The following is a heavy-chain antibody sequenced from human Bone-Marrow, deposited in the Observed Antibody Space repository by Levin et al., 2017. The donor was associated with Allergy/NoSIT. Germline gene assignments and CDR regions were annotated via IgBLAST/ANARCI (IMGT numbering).Heavy chain of an antibody. Sequence: GGSLRLSCAASGFTFSSYAMSWVRQVPGKGLEWGSGISGSGGSTYYADSVKGRFTISRDNSKNTLYLQMNSLRPEDTAVYYCAKVGALGDCSGGSCYYFDFWGQGTLVTVSS. CDR3: AKVGALGDCSGGSCYYFDF. D-gene: IGHD2-15*01. V-gene: IGHV3-23*01. CDR1: GFTFSSYA. J-gene: IGHJ4*02. CDR2: ISGSGGST.